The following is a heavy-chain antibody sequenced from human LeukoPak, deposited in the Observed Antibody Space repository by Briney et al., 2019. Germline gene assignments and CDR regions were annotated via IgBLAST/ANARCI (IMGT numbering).Heavy chain of an antibody. J-gene: IGHJ5*02. CDR1: GGSFSGYY. Sequence: PSETLSLTCAVYGGSFSGYYWSWIRQPPGKGLEWIGEINHSGSTNCNPSLKSRVTISVDTSKNQFSLKLSSVTAADTAVYYCARTAGIVGATADWFDPWGQGTLVTVSS. CDR3: ARTAGIVGATADWFDP. V-gene: IGHV4-34*01. CDR2: INHSGST. D-gene: IGHD1-26*01.